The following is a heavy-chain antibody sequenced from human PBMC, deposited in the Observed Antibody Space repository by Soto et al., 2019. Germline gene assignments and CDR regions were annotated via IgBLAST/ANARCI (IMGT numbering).Heavy chain of an antibody. Sequence: QVQLVESGGGVVQPGRSLRLSCAASGFTFSSYGMHWVRQAPGKGLAWVVVTWYDGSNKYCADSVKGRVTISRDKSKNTLYLQMNSLRAEDTAVYYCARDNMVRGVISPDYWGQGTLVTVSS. CDR2: TWYDGSNK. J-gene: IGHJ4*02. CDR3: ARDNMVRGVISPDY. D-gene: IGHD3-10*01. CDR1: GFTFSSYG. V-gene: IGHV3-33*01.